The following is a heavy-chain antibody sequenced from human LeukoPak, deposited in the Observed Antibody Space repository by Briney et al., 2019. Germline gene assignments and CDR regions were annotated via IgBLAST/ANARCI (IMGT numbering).Heavy chain of an antibody. CDR2: IGGSGGGT. CDR3: AKGGYDSSGYYYTSLGP. J-gene: IGHJ5*02. CDR1: GITLSNYG. Sequence: GGSLRLSCAVSGITLSNYGMTWVRQAPGKGLEWVAGIGGSGGGTNYADSVKGRFTISRDNSKNTLYLQMNSLRAEDTAVYYCAKGGYDSSGYYYTSLGPWGQGTLVTVAS. D-gene: IGHD3-22*01. V-gene: IGHV3-23*01.